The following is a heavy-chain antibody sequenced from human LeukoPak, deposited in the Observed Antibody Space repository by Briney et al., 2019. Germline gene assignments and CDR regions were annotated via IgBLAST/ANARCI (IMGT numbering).Heavy chain of an antibody. J-gene: IGHJ4*02. CDR3: AKDGFDYYDSSGYYYFDY. D-gene: IGHD3-22*01. CDR1: GFTFSTYA. V-gene: IGHV3-23*01. Sequence: GGSLRLSCAASGFTFSTYAMTCVRQAPGKGLEWVSAISATGGTTYYADSVKGRFTTSRDNSKNTLYLQLNTLRAEDTAKYYCAKDGFDYYDSSGYYYFDYWGQGTLVTVSS. CDR2: ISATGGTT.